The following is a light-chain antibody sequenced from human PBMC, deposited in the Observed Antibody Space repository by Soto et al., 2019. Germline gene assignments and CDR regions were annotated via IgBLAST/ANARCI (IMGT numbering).Light chain of an antibody. Sequence: EIVLTQSPGTLSMSPGEGATLSCRASQSVSSYLAWYQQKPGQAPRLLIYDASNRATGIPARFSGSGSGTDFTLTISSLEPEDFAVYYCQQRSNWPFVTFGQGTRLEIK. J-gene: IGKJ5*01. CDR1: QSVSSY. CDR2: DAS. CDR3: QQRSNWPFVT. V-gene: IGKV3-11*01.